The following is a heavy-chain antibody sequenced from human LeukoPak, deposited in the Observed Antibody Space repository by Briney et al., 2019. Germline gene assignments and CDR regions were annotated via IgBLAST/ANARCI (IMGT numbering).Heavy chain of an antibody. D-gene: IGHD2-2*01. Sequence: GGSLRLSCAASGFTVSSNYMSWVRQAPGKGLEWVSVIYSGGSTYYADSVKGRFTISRDNSKNTLYLQMNSLRAEDTAVYYCAKWVDIVVVPAAMPTSWGQGTLVTVSS. CDR3: AKWVDIVVVPAAMPTS. CDR1: GFTVSSNY. V-gene: IGHV3-53*01. J-gene: IGHJ5*02. CDR2: IYSGGST.